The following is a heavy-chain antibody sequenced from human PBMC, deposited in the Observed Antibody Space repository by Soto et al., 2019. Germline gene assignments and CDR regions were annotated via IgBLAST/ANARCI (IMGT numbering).Heavy chain of an antibody. J-gene: IGHJ4*02. D-gene: IGHD2-2*01. CDR1: GFAFNNYG. CDR3: AREDSIIIPAVSDF. V-gene: IGHV3-21*01. CDR2: ISKSDYT. Sequence: LRLSCTVSGFAFNNYGINWVRQAPGKGLEWVSSISKSDYTYYSDSVKGRFTISRDNAKNSVSLQMNTLRIEDTAVYYCAREDSIIIPAVSDFWGQGTLVTVSS.